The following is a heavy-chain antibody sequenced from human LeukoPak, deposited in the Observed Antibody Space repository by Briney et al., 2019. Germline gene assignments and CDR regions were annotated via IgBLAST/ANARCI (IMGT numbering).Heavy chain of an antibody. Sequence: GGSLRLSCAASGFTFTACAMSWVRQAPGKGLEGVSAISGSAYYTSYADSVKGRFTISRDNSKNTLYLQMNSLRAEDTALYYCAKHKVATKVKDYWGQGTLVTVSS. CDR1: GFTFTACA. CDR3: AKHKVATKVKDY. V-gene: IGHV3-23*01. CDR2: ISGSAYYT. J-gene: IGHJ4*02. D-gene: IGHD3-22*01.